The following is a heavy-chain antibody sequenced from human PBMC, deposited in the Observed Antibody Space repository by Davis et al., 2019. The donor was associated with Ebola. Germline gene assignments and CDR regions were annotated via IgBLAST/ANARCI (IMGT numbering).Heavy chain of an antibody. Sequence: ASVKVSCKASGYTFTSYAMHWVRQAPGQRLEWMGWINAGNGNTKYSQKFQGRVTMTRDTSTSTVYMELSSLRSEDTAVYYCARGLILEWSYLDYWGQGTLVTVSS. CDR2: INAGNGNT. D-gene: IGHD3-3*01. J-gene: IGHJ4*02. CDR3: ARGLILEWSYLDY. V-gene: IGHV1-3*01. CDR1: GYTFTSYA.